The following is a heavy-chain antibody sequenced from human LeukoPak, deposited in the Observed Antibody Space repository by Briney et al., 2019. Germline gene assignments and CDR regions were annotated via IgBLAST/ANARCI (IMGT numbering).Heavy chain of an antibody. CDR2: ISWDGGST. D-gene: IGHD2-15*01. V-gene: IGHV3-43D*03. Sequence: GGSLRLSCAASAFTFDDYAMHWVRQAPGKGLEWVSLISWDGGSTYYADSVKGRFTISRDNSKNSLYLQMNSLRAEDTALYYCAKGALVVAATAPDYWGQGTLVTVSS. J-gene: IGHJ4*02. CDR3: AKGALVVAATAPDY. CDR1: AFTFDDYA.